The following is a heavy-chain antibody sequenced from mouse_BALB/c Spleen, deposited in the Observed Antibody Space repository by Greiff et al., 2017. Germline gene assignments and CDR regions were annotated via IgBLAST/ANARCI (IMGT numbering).Heavy chain of an antibody. CDR1: GYAFSSYW. D-gene: IGHD3-2*02. V-gene: IGHV1-80*01. CDR3: ARSGPGYYAMDY. Sequence: QVQLQQSGAELVRPGSSVKISCKASGYAFSSYWMNWVKQRPGQGLEWFGQIYPGDGDTNYNGKFKGKATLTADKSSSTAYMQLSSLTSEDSAVYFCARSGPGYYAMDYLGQGTAVTVS. J-gene: IGHJ4*01. CDR2: IYPGDGDT.